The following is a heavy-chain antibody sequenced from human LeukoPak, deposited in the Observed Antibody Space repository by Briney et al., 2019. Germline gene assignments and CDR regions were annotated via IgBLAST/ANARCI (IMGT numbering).Heavy chain of an antibody. CDR2: INPRGGST. CDR3: ARDRPMGGY. Sequence: GSVKVSCKASGYTLTSYYMHWVRQAPGQGLEWVGIINPRGGSTSYAQRFQGRVTMTRDTSTSTVYMELSSLRSEDTVVYYCARDRPMGGYWGQGTLVTVSS. V-gene: IGHV1-46*01. D-gene: IGHD3-10*01. J-gene: IGHJ4*02. CDR1: GYTLTSYY.